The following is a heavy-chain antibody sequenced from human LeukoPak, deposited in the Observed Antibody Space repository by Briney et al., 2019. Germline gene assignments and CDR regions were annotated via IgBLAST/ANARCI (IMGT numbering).Heavy chain of an antibody. D-gene: IGHD3/OR15-3a*01. V-gene: IGHV3-23*01. Sequence: GGSLRLSCAASGFTFSSYAMSWVRQAPGKGLEWVSVTRGSGGSTNYADSVKGRFTISRDNSKNTLYLQMNSLRAEDTAVYYCAKVATWTYFDYWGQGTLVTVSS. CDR1: GFTFSSYA. J-gene: IGHJ4*02. CDR2: TRGSGGST. CDR3: AKVATWTYFDY.